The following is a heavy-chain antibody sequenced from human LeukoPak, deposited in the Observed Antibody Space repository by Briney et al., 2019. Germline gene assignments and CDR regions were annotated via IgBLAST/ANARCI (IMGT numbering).Heavy chain of an antibody. CDR3: ARGPGGGSRNWFDP. CDR2: IYYSGST. CDR1: GGSVGSGSYY. J-gene: IGHJ5*02. Sequence: SETLSLTCTVSGGSVGSGSYYWSWIRQPPGKGLEWIGYIYYSGSTNYNPSLKSRVTISVDTSKNQFSLKLSSVTAADTAVYYCARGPGGGSRNWFDPWGQGTLVTVSS. D-gene: IGHD2-15*01. V-gene: IGHV4-61*01.